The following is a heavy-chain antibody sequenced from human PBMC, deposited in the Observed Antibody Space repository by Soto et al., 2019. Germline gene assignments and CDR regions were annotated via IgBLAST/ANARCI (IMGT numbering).Heavy chain of an antibody. CDR2: ISYDGSNK. CDR1: GFTFSSYG. Sequence: QTGGSLRLSCAASGFTFSSYGMHWVRQAPGKGLEWVAVISYDGSNKYYADSVKGRFTISRDNSKNTLYLQMNSLRAEDTAVYYCAKVLFPAAYCGGDCYSGAFDIWGQGTMVTVSS. J-gene: IGHJ3*02. V-gene: IGHV3-30*18. CDR3: AKVLFPAAYCGGDCYSGAFDI. D-gene: IGHD2-21*02.